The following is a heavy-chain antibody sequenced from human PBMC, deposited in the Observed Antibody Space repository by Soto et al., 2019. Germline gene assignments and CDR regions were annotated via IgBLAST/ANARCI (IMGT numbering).Heavy chain of an antibody. CDR3: AKDREEDYVWGSYRKGLYGMDV. CDR2: ISSNSGSI. Sequence: PGGSLSLACAASGFTFDDYATHWVRQAPGKGLEWVSGISSNSGSIGYADSVKGRFTISRDNAKNSLYLQMNSLRAEDTALYYCAKDREEDYVWGSYRKGLYGMDVWGQGTTVTVSS. D-gene: IGHD3-16*02. J-gene: IGHJ6*02. CDR1: GFTFDDYA. V-gene: IGHV3-9*01.